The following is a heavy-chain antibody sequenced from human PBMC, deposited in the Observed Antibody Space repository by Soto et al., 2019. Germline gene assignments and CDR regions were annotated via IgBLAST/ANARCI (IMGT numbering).Heavy chain of an antibody. J-gene: IGHJ3*02. V-gene: IGHV3-23*01. CDR3: AKGRRITMIVVVISAFDI. Sequence: EVQLLESGGGLVQPGGSLRLSCAASGFTFSSYAMSWVHQAPGKGLEWVSAISGSGGSTYYADSVKGRFTISRDNSKNTLYLQMNSLRAEDTAVYYCAKGRRITMIVVVISAFDIWGQGTMVTVSS. D-gene: IGHD3-22*01. CDR1: GFTFSSYA. CDR2: ISGSGGST.